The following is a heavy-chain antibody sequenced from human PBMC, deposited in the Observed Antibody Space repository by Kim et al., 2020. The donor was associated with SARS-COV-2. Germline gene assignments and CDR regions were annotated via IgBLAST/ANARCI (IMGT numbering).Heavy chain of an antibody. J-gene: IGHJ4*02. Sequence: ASVKVSCKASGYTFFRSSFHWVRQAPGQRLEWMGWIDADNGNTKYSQKFQGRVTITRDTSASTAYMELSSLRSEDTAVYYCARNEDYWGQGTLVTVSS. V-gene: IGHV1-3*01. CDR3: ARNEDY. CDR1: GYTFFRSS. CDR2: IDADNGNT.